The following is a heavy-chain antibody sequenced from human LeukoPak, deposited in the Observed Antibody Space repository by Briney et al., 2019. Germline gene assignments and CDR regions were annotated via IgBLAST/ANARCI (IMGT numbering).Heavy chain of an antibody. CDR1: GFTFSSYS. D-gene: IGHD3-16*01. CDR3: ARDLTQPLGY. CDR2: ISAISSSST. V-gene: IGHV3-48*04. J-gene: IGHJ4*02. Sequence: PGGSLRLSCAASGFTFSSYSMNWVRQAPGKGLEWVSYISAISSSSTYYADSVKGRFTISRDNAKNSLYLQMNSLRAEDTAVYYCARDLTQPLGYWGQGTLVTVSS.